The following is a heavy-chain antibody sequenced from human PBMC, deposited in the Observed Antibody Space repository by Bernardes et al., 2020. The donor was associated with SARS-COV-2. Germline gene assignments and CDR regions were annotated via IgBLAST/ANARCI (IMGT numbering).Heavy chain of an antibody. CDR2: INHSGST. J-gene: IGHJ3*02. V-gene: IGHV4-34*01. CDR3: ARPRRITMVRASRAFDI. D-gene: IGHD3-10*01. Sequence: SETLSLTCAVYGGSFSGYYWSWIRQPPGKGLEWIGEINHSGSTNYNPSLKSRVTISVDTSKNQFSLKLSSVTAADTAVYYCARPRRITMVRASRAFDIWGQGTMVTVSS. CDR1: GGSFSGYY.